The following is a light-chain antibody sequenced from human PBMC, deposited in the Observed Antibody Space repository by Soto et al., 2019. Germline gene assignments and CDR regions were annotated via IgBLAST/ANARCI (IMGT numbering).Light chain of an antibody. CDR2: EVS. Sequence: QSALTQPASVSGSPGQSITISCTGTSSDVGGYNYVSWYQQHPGKAPKLMIYEVSNRPSGVSNRFSGSKSGNTASLTISGLHAEDEAAYYCSAYTSSSTWVFGGGTKLTVL. CDR1: SSDVGGYNY. V-gene: IGLV2-14*01. J-gene: IGLJ3*02. CDR3: SAYTSSSTWV.